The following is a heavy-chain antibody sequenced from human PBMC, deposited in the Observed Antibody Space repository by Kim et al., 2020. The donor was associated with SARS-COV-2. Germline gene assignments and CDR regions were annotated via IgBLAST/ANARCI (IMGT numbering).Heavy chain of an antibody. CDR2: VHHSAGT. Sequence: SETLSLSCSVSGGSISSYYWNWIRQSPGKGLEWIGNVHHSAGTFYNPSLKSRVTISLDTSKNQFTLRVTSVTASDTAVYYCAGAQLTGAYWGQGTLVTVSA. CDR1: GGSISSYY. CDR3: AGAQLTGAY. V-gene: IGHV4-59*08. D-gene: IGHD3-10*01. J-gene: IGHJ4*02.